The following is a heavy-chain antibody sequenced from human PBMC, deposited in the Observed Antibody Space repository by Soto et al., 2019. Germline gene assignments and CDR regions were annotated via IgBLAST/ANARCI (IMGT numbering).Heavy chain of an antibody. V-gene: IGHV3-30*18. CDR3: AKGYSSGSFDY. CDR2: ISNDGTKK. CDR1: GFTFSSYG. Sequence: GGSLRLSCAASGFTFSSYGMYWVRQAPGKGLEWVAGISNDGTKKYYADSVKGRFTISRDNPKNTVYLQMNSLRAEDTAVYNCAKGYSSGSFDYRGRGPLVTVSS. J-gene: IGHJ4*02. D-gene: IGHD6-19*01.